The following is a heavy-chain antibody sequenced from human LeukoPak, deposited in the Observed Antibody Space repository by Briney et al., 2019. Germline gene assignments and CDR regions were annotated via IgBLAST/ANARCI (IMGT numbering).Heavy chain of an antibody. J-gene: IGHJ5*02. CDR2: IYSGGST. Sequence: GGSLRLSCAASGFTFSSYAMSWVRQAPGKGLEWVSVIYSGGSTYYADSVKGRFTISRDNSKNTLYLQVNSLRAEDTAVYYCARVRSSGWMNHWGQGTLVTVSS. CDR1: GFTFSSYA. V-gene: IGHV3-66*01. D-gene: IGHD6-19*01. CDR3: ARVRSSGWMNH.